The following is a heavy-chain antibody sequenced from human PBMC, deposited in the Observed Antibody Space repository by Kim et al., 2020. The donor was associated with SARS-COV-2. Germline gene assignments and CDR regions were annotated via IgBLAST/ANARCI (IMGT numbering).Heavy chain of an antibody. CDR1: GGSISSSSYY. Sequence: SETLSLTCTVSGGSISSSSYYWGWIRQPPGKGLEWIGSIYYSGSTYYNPSLKSRVTISVDTSKNQFSLKLSSVTAADTAVYYCARDLRIVYYDFWSGYTVDWGQGTLVTVSS. J-gene: IGHJ4*02. V-gene: IGHV4-39*07. CDR2: IYYSGST. CDR3: ARDLRIVYYDFWSGYTVD. D-gene: IGHD3-3*01.